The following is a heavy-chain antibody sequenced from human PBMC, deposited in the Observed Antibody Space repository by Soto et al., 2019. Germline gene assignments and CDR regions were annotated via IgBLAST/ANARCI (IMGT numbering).Heavy chain of an antibody. V-gene: IGHV1-2*02. Sequence: ASVKVSCKASGYTFTGYYMHWVRQAPGQGLEWMGWINPNSGGTNYAQKFQGRVTMTRDTSISTAYMELSRLRSDDTAVYYCARGSSSGYYYYYGMDVWGQGTTVTVSS. J-gene: IGHJ6*02. CDR3: ARGSSSGYYYYYGMDV. D-gene: IGHD6-6*01. CDR1: GYTFTGYY. CDR2: INPNSGGT.